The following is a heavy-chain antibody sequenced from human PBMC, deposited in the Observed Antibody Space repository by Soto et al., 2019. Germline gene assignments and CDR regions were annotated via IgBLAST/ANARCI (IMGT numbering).Heavy chain of an antibody. D-gene: IGHD3-22*01. CDR1: GGTFSSYA. CDR3: ARDRLRGYDSSGFYS. J-gene: IGHJ4*02. CDR2: ISPIFGTT. V-gene: IGHV1-69*05. Sequence: ASVKVSCKASGGTFSSYAISWVRQAPGQGLEWMGGISPIFGTTNYAQKFQGRVTMTTDESTSTAYMELRSLRSDDTAVYYCARDRLRGYDSSGFYSWGQG.